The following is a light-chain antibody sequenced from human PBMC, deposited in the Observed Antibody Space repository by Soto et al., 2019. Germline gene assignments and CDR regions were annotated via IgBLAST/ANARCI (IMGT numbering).Light chain of an antibody. J-gene: IGKJ5*01. Sequence: DIQMTQSPSSLSASVGGTVTITFRASKIIGNHLNWYHQKPGKAPKFLIYSVSSLQSGVPSRFSGSGCGTDFTLTINSLQPEDFAPYYCQQGYSSAITFGQGTRLEN. CDR3: QQGYSSAIT. CDR1: KIIGNH. V-gene: IGKV1-39*01. CDR2: SVS.